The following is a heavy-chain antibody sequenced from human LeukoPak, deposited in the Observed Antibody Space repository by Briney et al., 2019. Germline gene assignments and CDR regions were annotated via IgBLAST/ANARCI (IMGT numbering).Heavy chain of an antibody. J-gene: IGHJ6*03. CDR3: ARLGYYGDYYYYYMDV. D-gene: IGHD4-17*01. V-gene: IGHV4-34*01. Sequence: KTSETLSLTCAVYGGSFSGYYWSWIRQPPGKGLEWIGEINHSGSTNYNPSLKSRVTISVVTSKNQFSLKLSSVTAADTAVYYCARLGYYGDYYYYYMDVWGKGTTVTISS. CDR1: GGSFSGYY. CDR2: INHSGST.